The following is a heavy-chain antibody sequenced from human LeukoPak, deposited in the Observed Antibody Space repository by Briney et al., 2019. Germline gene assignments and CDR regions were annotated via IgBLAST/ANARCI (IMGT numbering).Heavy chain of an antibody. V-gene: IGHV4-34*01. CDR3: ARGKRDTAMVNENYFDY. J-gene: IGHJ4*02. CDR2: INHSGST. Sequence: PSETLSLTCAVYGGSFSGYYWSWIRQHPGKGLKWIGEINHSGSTNYNPSLKSRVTISVDTSKNQFSLKLSSVTAADTAVYYCARGKRDTAMVNENYFDYWGQGTLVTVSS. CDR1: GGSFSGYY. D-gene: IGHD5-18*01.